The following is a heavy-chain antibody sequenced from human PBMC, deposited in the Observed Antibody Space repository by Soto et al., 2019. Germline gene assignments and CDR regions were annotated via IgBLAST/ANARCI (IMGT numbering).Heavy chain of an antibody. D-gene: IGHD3-10*01. CDR2: MDYSGDT. Sequence: PSETLSLTCSVSGDSISNSGNYWGWIRRPPGKGLEWIGTMDYSGDTSYNPSLKSRVTMSVDTSKNQFSLKLSSVTAADTAVYYCARDGWFGELYYYGMDVWGQGTTVTVSS. J-gene: IGHJ6*02. V-gene: IGHV4-39*07. CDR3: ARDGWFGELYYYGMDV. CDR1: GDSISNSGNY.